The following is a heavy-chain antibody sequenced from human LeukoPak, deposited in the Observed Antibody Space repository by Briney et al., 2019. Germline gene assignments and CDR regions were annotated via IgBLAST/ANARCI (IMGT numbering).Heavy chain of an antibody. Sequence: SVKVSCKASGGTFSSYAISWVRQAPGQGLEWMGGIIPIFGTANYAQKFQGRVTITADESTSTAYMELSSLRSEDTAVYYCLTVGRSGSLLRRFDYWGQGTLVTVSS. J-gene: IGHJ4*02. CDR2: IIPIFGTA. CDR3: LTVGRSGSLLRRFDY. CDR1: GGTFSSYA. V-gene: IGHV1-69*01. D-gene: IGHD3-10*01.